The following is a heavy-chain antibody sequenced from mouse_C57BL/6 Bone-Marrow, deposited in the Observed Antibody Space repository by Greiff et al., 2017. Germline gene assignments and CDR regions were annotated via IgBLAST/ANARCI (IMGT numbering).Heavy chain of an antibody. CDR1: GYSFTSYY. D-gene: IGHD2-4*01. J-gene: IGHJ3*01. CDR3: ARGGLRAWFAY. CDR2: IYPGSGNT. V-gene: IGHV1-66*01. Sequence: VQLQQSGPELVKPGASVKMSCKASGYSFTSYYIHWVKQRPGQGLEWIGWIYPGSGNTKYNEKFKGKATLTADTSSSTAYMQLSSLTSEDSAVYYCARGGLRAWFAYWGQGTLVTVSA.